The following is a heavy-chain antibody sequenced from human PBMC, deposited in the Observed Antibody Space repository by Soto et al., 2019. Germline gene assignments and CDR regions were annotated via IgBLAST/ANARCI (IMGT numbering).Heavy chain of an antibody. CDR2: ISGSGGST. D-gene: IGHD1-1*01. CDR3: AGGMRTTRRQTTGTTLDS. Sequence: GSLRLSCAASGFTFSSYAMSWVRQAPGKGLEWVSAISGSGGSTYYADSVKGRFTISRDNSKNTLYLQMNSLRAEDTAVYYCAGGMRTTRRQTTGTTLDSWGQGALVTVS. CDR1: GFTFSSYA. V-gene: IGHV3-23*01. J-gene: IGHJ4*02.